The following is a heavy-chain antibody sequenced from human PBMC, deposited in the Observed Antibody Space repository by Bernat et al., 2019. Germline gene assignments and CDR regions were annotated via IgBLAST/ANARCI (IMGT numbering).Heavy chain of an antibody. D-gene: IGHD6-13*01. CDR3: ARRGEKAAAGLIPVYGMDV. J-gene: IGHJ6*02. CDR2: ISSSSTI. CDR1: GFTFSSYS. Sequence: EVQLVESGGGLVQPGGSLRLSCAASGFTFSSYSMNWVRQAPGKGLEWVSYISSSSTIYYADSVKGRFTISRDNAKNSLYLQMNSLRAEDTAVYYCARRGEKAAAGLIPVYGMDVWGQGTTVTVSS. V-gene: IGHV3-48*01.